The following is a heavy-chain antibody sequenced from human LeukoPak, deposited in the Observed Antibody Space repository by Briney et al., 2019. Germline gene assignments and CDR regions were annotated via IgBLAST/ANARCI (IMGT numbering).Heavy chain of an antibody. CDR2: INHSGST. V-gene: IGHV4-34*01. CDR1: DGSFSSYY. CDR3: AREYCSDVSCHDNWFDP. J-gene: IGHJ5*02. D-gene: IGHD2-15*01. Sequence: SETLSLTCAVYDGSFSSYYWTWIRQSPGKGLEWIGEINHSGSTNFNPSLRGRVTISLDTSKNQFSLRLSSVTAADTAVYYCAREYCSDVSCHDNWFDPWGQGTLVIVSS.